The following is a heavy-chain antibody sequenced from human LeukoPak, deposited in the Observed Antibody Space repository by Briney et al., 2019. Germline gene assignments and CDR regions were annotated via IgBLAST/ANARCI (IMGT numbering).Heavy chain of an antibody. Sequence: GGSLRLSCAASGFTFSDYYTSWIRQAPGQGLEWVSYISSSGSTIYYADSVKGRFTISRDNAKNSMYLQMNSLRAEDTAVYYCARDPMTTEGYYYYYMDVWGKGNTVTVSS. CDR3: ARDPMTTEGYYYYYMDV. D-gene: IGHD4-11*01. CDR1: GFTFSDYY. V-gene: IGHV3-11*04. CDR2: ISSSGSTI. J-gene: IGHJ6*03.